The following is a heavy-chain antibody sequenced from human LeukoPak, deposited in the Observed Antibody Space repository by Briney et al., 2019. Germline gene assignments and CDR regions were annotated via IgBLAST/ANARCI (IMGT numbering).Heavy chain of an antibody. CDR3: ARHGGGYRAFDI. J-gene: IGHJ3*02. V-gene: IGHV4-39*01. CDR1: GGSISSSSYY. Sequence: SETLSLTCTVSGGSISSSSYYWGWIRQPPGKGLEWIGSIYYSGSTYYNPSLKSRVTISVDTSKNQFSLKLSSVTAADTAVYYCARHGGGYRAFDIWGQGTMVTVSS. CDR2: IYYSGST. D-gene: IGHD1-26*01.